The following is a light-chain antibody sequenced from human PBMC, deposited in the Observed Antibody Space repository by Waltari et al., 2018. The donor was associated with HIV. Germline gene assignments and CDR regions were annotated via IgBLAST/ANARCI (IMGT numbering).Light chain of an antibody. CDR3: QQYYSTPRT. J-gene: IGKJ1*01. V-gene: IGKV4-1*01. CDR2: WAS. CDR1: QSVLYSSNNKNY. Sequence: DIMMTQSPDSLAVSLGERATINCKSSQSVLYSSNNKNYLAWYQQKPGQPPKLLIYWASTRESGVPDRFSGRGSGTDFTLTISSLQAEDVAVYYCQQYYSTPRTFGKGTKVEIK.